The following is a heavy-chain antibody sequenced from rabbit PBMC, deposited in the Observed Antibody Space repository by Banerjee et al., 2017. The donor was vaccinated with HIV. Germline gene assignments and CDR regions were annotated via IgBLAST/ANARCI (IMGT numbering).Heavy chain of an antibody. CDR3: ASDGWGPRFGL. Sequence: QEQLVESGGGLVQPEGSLTLTCKASGFTLSSYWMWWVRQAPGKGLEWIACIGAGSSGTTYYASWAKGRFTISKTSSTTVTLQMTSLTAADTATYFCASDGWGPRFGLWGPGTLVTVS. D-gene: IGHD4-1*01. J-gene: IGHJ4*01. V-gene: IGHV1S45*01. CDR1: GFTLSSYW. CDR2: IGAGSSGTT.